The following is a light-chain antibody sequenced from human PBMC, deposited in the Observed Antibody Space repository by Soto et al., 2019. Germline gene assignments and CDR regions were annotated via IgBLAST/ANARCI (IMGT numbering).Light chain of an antibody. CDR2: DAS. CDR1: QTVRNNY. CDR3: QQLSSYTLT. J-gene: IGKJ4*01. V-gene: IGKV3-20*01. Sequence: EFVLTQSPGTLSLSPGERATLSCRGSQTVRNNYLAWYQQKPGQAPRLLIYDASSRATGIPDRFSGGGSGTDFTLTISRLETEDFAVYYCQQLSSYTLTFGGGTKVDIK.